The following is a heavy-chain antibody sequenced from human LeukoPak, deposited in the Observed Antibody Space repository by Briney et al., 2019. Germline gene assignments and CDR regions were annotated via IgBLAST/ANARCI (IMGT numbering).Heavy chain of an antibody. CDR2: IYYSGST. Sequence: PSETLSLTRTVSGGPISSYYWSWIRQPPGKGLEWIGYIYYSGSTNYNPSLKSRVTISVDTSKNQFSLELSSVTAADTAVYYCARWGSITTARFDYWGQGTLVTVSS. CDR1: GGPISSYY. D-gene: IGHD3-16*01. J-gene: IGHJ4*02. V-gene: IGHV4-59*01. CDR3: ARWGSITTARFDY.